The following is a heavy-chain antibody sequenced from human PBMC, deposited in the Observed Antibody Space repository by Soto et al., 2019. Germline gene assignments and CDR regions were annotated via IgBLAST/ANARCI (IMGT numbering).Heavy chain of an antibody. D-gene: IGHD5-12*01. J-gene: IGHJ4*02. CDR3: AREPTTILVRLDY. CDR2: ISSDGINK. V-gene: IGHV3-30*09. CDR1: GFTFSRHS. Sequence: QVSLVESGGGVVQPGGSLRLSCAASGFTFSRHSMHWVRHAPGKRLEWVAVISSDGINKYYADSVTGRFAVSRDNSKNTLFLQMNSLRPEDTAVYYCAREPTTILVRLDYWGQGTLVIVS.